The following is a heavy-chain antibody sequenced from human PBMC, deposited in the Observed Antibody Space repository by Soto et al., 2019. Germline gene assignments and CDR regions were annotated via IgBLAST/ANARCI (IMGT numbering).Heavy chain of an antibody. CDR1: GFTFSSYA. J-gene: IGHJ4*02. CDR3: AKGYDYVWGSYRNFDY. V-gene: IGHV3-23*01. CDR2: ISGSDGST. Sequence: EVQLLESGGGLVQPGGSLRLSCAASGFTFSSYAMSWVRQAPGKGLEWVSAISGSDGSTYYADSVKGRFTISRDNSKNTLYLQMNSLRAEDTAVYYCAKGYDYVWGSYRNFDYWGQGTLVTVSS. D-gene: IGHD3-16*02.